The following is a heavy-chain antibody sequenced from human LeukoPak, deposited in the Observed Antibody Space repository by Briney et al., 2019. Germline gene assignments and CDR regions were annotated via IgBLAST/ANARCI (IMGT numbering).Heavy chain of an antibody. CDR1: GFTFNSYG. CDR3: ARQPDDSSGWNNGQDYFDY. D-gene: IGHD6-19*01. J-gene: IGHJ4*02. CDR2: ISGSGDTT. V-gene: IGHV3-23*01. Sequence: GGSLRLSCAASGFTFNSYGIHWVRQAPGKGLEWVSGISGSGDTTYYADPVKGRFTISRDNSEKTLYLQVNSLRAEDTALYYCARQPDDSSGWNNGQDYFDYWGQGTLVTVSS.